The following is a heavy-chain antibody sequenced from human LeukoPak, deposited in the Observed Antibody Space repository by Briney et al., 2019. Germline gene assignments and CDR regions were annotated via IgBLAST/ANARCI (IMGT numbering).Heavy chain of an antibody. V-gene: IGHV1-69*05. CDR1: GGTFSSYA. Sequence: ASVTVSCKASGGTFSSYAISWVRQAPGQGLEWMGGIIPIFGTANYAQKFQGRVTITTDESTSTAYMELSSLRSEDTAVYYCAREGYCSSTSCLTGDNWFDPWGQGTLVTVSS. CDR3: AREGYCSSTSCLTGDNWFDP. J-gene: IGHJ5*02. D-gene: IGHD2-2*01. CDR2: IIPIFGTA.